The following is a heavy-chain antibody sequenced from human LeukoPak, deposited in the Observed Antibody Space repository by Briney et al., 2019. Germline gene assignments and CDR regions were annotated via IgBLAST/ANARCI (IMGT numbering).Heavy chain of an antibody. CDR2: ISGSGDST. CDR3: ARARYCGSTSCYLDY. Sequence: GGSLRLSCAASGYTFSSYTMSWVHQAPGKGLEWVSTISGSGDSTYYADSVRGRFTISRDNSKNTLFLQMNSLRAEDTAAYYCARARYCGSTSCYLDYWGQGTLVTVSS. V-gene: IGHV3-23*01. D-gene: IGHD2-2*01. J-gene: IGHJ4*02. CDR1: GYTFSSYT.